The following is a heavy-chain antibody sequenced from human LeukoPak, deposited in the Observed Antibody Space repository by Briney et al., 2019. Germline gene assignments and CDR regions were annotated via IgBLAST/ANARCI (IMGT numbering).Heavy chain of an antibody. CDR3: GKDNYFDGSAYQDY. CDR2: FDPEDGET. D-gene: IGHD3-22*01. Sequence: ASVKVSCKVSGYTLTELSMHWVRQAPGKGLESMGGFDPEDGETIYAQKFQGRVTMTEDTSTDTAYMELSSLRSEDTALYYCGKDNYFDGSAYQDYGGQGTLVTVSS. CDR1: GYTLTELS. J-gene: IGHJ4*02. V-gene: IGHV1-24*01.